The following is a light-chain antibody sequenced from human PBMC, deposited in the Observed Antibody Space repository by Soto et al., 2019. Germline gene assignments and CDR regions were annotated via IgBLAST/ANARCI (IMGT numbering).Light chain of an antibody. Sequence: IVMTQTPLSSPVTVGQPASISCRSSQGLVYSDGNTYLSWLQQRPGQPPRLLIYQVSKRLPGVPDRFSGSGAGTDFTLKIRMVEAEDVGLYYCMQAAEFPWTFGQGTRVEIK. V-gene: IGKV2-24*01. CDR3: MQAAEFPWT. CDR1: QGLVYSDGNTY. CDR2: QVS. J-gene: IGKJ1*01.